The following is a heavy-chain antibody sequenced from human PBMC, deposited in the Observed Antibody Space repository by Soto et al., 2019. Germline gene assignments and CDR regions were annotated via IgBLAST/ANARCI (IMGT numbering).Heavy chain of an antibody. J-gene: IGHJ4*02. CDR3: ARAGRITMIVGEYYFNY. Sequence: ASVKVSCKASGGTFSSYAISWVRQAPGQGLEWMGGIIPIFGTANYAQKFQGRVTITADESTSTAYMELSSLRSEDTAVYYCARAGRITMIVGEYYFNYWGQGTLVTVSS. D-gene: IGHD3-22*01. V-gene: IGHV1-69*13. CDR1: GGTFSSYA. CDR2: IIPIFGTA.